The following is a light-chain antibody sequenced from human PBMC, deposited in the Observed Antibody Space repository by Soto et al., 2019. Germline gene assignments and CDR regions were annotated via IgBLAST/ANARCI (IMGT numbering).Light chain of an antibody. V-gene: IGKV1-33*01. Sequence: DIQMTQSPSSLSASVGDRVTITCQASQDITNSLNWYQQKPGKAPNLLIFDASNLDAGVPSRFSGSGSGTYFTFTIHSLQPEDVATYYCQQYDHLSLTFGGGTEVEIK. CDR3: QQYDHLSLT. CDR1: QDITNS. CDR2: DAS. J-gene: IGKJ4*01.